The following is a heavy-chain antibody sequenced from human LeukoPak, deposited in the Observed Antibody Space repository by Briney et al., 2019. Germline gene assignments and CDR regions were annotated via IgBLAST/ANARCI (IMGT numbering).Heavy chain of an antibody. CDR1: GITFSSYS. Sequence: GGSLRLSCAASGITFSSYSMNWVRQAPGKGLEWVSSISSSSSYIYYADSVKGRFTISRDNAKNSLYLQMNSLRAEDTAVYYCARDLNEGAAGTPIDYWGQGTLVTVSS. CDR3: ARDLNEGAAGTPIDY. J-gene: IGHJ4*02. D-gene: IGHD6-13*01. CDR2: ISSSSSYI. V-gene: IGHV3-21*01.